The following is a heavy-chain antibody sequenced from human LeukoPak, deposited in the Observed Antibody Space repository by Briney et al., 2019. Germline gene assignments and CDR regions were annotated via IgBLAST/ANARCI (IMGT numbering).Heavy chain of an antibody. Sequence: ASVKVSCKASGYTFTGYYMHWVRQAPGQGLEWMGWINPNSGGTNYAQKFQGRVTMTRDTSISTAYMELRSLRSDDTAVYYCARDRGSLTYYYYGMDVWGQGITVTVSS. CDR3: ARDRGSLTYYYYGMDV. D-gene: IGHD1-26*01. CDR2: INPNSGGT. V-gene: IGHV1-2*02. J-gene: IGHJ6*02. CDR1: GYTFTGYY.